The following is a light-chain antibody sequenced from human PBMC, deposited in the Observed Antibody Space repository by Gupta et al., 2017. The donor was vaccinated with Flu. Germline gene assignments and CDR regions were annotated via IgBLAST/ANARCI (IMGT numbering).Light chain of an antibody. CDR3: QVWDTSSYPRWV. V-gene: IGLV3-21*03. CDR1: DIGSKS. J-gene: IGLJ3*02. Sequence: QPPSVSVVPGKTARITCGGSDIGSKSVHWYQQKPGQAPVLVVYDDRDRPSGIPERFSGSNPGNTATLTISGVEVGDEADYYCQVWDTSSYPRWVFGGGTKLTVL. CDR2: DDR.